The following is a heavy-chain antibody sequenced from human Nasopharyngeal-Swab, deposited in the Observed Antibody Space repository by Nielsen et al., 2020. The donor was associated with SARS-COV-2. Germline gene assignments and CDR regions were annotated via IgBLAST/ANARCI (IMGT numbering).Heavy chain of an antibody. CDR2: IIPIFGTA. V-gene: IGHV1-69*13. Sequence: SVKVSCKASGGTFSSYAISWVRQAPGQGLEWMGGIIPIFGTANYAQKFQGRVTITADESTSTAYMELSSLRSEDTAVYYCARSKWSDILLTYYYYGMDVWGQGTTVTVS. CDR1: GGTFSSYA. J-gene: IGHJ6*02. D-gene: IGHD3-9*01. CDR3: ARSKWSDILLTYYYYGMDV.